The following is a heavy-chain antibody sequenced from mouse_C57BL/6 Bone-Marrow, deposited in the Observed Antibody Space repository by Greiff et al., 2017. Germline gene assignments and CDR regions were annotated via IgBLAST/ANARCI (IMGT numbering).Heavy chain of an antibody. CDR3: TRRGVGYGGAWFAY. V-gene: IGHV1-15*01. CDR2: IDPETGGT. D-gene: IGHD2-2*01. CDR1: GYTFTDYE. J-gene: IGHJ3*01. Sequence: QVQLQQSGAELVRPGASVTLSCTASGYTFTDYEMHWVKQTPVHGLEWIGAIDPETGGTAYNQKFKGKAILTADKSSSTAYRELRSLTSGDSAVYYCTRRGVGYGGAWFAYWGQGTLVTVSA.